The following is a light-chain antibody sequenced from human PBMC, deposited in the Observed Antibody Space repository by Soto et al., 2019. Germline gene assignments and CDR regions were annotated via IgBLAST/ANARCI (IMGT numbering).Light chain of an antibody. CDR1: QSISSW. CDR3: QQYDNYWE. V-gene: IGKV1-5*01. J-gene: IGKJ1*01. CDR2: DAS. Sequence: VNLSRRRLSTTERDRVTITCRASQSISSWLAWYQQKPGKAPKLLIYDASNLESGVPSRYIGSGSGTEFTLSVITLQPDDLATYFCQQYDNYWELGQGTKVDIK.